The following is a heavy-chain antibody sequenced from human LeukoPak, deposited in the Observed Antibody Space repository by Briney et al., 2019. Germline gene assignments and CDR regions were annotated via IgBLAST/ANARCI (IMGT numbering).Heavy chain of an antibody. J-gene: IGHJ5*02. CDR2: IYYSGST. Sequence: SETLSLTCTVSGGSISSYYWSWIRQPPGKGLEWIGYIYYSGSTNYNPSLKSRVTISVDTSKNQFSLKLSSVTAADTAVYYCARAQWVLLWFGELSGWFDPWGQGTLVTVSS. CDR1: GGSISSYY. D-gene: IGHD3-10*01. CDR3: ARAQWVLLWFGELSGWFDP. V-gene: IGHV4-59*01.